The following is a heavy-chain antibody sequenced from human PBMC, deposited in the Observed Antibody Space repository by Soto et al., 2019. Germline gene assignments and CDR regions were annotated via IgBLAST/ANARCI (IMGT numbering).Heavy chain of an antibody. D-gene: IGHD4-17*01. J-gene: IGHJ1*01. CDR1: GFMFNNYW. Sequence: EVRLVESGGGLVQPGGTLRLSCAASGFMFNNYWMNWVRQAPGKGLELVANIKKDGSENDYLDSVKGRFTISRDNAKNSVYLQMSRRRVEDTALYYCGYHYGDFAPDAEFFQHWGQGTLVTVSS. CDR2: IKKDGSEN. CDR3: GYHYGDFAPDAEFFQH. V-gene: IGHV3-7*03.